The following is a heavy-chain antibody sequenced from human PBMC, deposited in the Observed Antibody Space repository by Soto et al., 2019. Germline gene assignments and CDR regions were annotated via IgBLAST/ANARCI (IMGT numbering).Heavy chain of an antibody. CDR2: IYWDDEK. CDR3: AYLPCSGGSCSWFSYSGMDV. Sequence: QITLKESGPTLVKPTQTLTLTCTFSGFSLSTSGVGVAWIRQPPGKALEWLALIYWDDEKRYRPSLETRLTITKDTSKNQVVLTMTNMDSVDAATYYCAYLPCSGGSCSWFSYSGMDVWGQGTTVTVSS. CDR1: GFSLSTSGVG. J-gene: IGHJ6*02. V-gene: IGHV2-5*02. D-gene: IGHD2-15*01.